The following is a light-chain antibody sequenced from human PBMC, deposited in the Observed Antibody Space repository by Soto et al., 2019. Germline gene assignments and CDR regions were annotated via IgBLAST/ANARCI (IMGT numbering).Light chain of an antibody. J-gene: IGKJ2*02. CDR3: QQYATYPWT. Sequence: DIQMTQSPFTLAASVGDRVTVTCRASQTISIWLAWYQQKPGRAPKLLIYKASSLESGVPSRFSGSGSGTQFTLTISGLLPDDSATYYCQQYATYPWTFGPGT. V-gene: IGKV1-5*03. CDR1: QTISIW. CDR2: KAS.